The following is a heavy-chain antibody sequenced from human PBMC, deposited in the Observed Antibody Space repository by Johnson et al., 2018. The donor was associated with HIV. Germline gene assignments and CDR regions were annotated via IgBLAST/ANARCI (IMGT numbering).Heavy chain of an antibody. D-gene: IGHD6-6*01. CDR1: GFTFDDYA. J-gene: IGHJ3*02. V-gene: IGHV3-9*01. CDR2: ISWNSGSI. Sequence: VQLVESGGGLVQPGRSLRLSCAASGFTFDDYAMHWVRQAPGKGLEWVSGISWNSGSIGYADSVKGRFTISRDKAKNSLYLHMNSLRAEDTALYYLSLMRPPISTAARHAFDIWGQGTMVTVSS. CDR3: SLMRPPISTAARHAFDI.